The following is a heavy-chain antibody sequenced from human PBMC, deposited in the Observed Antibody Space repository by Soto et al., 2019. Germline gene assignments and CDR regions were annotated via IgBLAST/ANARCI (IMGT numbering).Heavy chain of an antibody. CDR1: GGSISSGDYY. Sequence: SETLSLTCTVSGGSISSGDYYWSWIRQPPGKGLEWIGYIYYSGSTYYNPSLKSRVTISVDTSKNQFSLKLSSVTAADTAVYYCARERLDYDSSGYYFGYFDYWGQGTLVTVSS. CDR2: IYYSGST. J-gene: IGHJ4*02. V-gene: IGHV4-30-4*01. CDR3: ARERLDYDSSGYYFGYFDY. D-gene: IGHD3-22*01.